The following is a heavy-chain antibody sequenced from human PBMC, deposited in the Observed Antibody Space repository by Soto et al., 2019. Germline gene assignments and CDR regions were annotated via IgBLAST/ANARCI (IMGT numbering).Heavy chain of an antibody. CDR2: ISYDGSNK. CDR1: GFTFSTYA. CDR3: ARGGYESWVPPAN. D-gene: IGHD2-2*01. J-gene: IGHJ4*02. V-gene: IGHV3-30-3*01. Sequence: QVQPVESGGGVVQPGRSLRLSCAASGFTFSTYAMHWVRQAPGKGLEWVAVISYDGSNKYYADSVKGRFTISRDNSKNTLYLQMNSLRPEDTAVYYCARGGYESWVPPANWGQGTLVTVSS.